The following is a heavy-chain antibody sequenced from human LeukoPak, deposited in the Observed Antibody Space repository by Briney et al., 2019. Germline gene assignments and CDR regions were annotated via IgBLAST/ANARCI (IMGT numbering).Heavy chain of an antibody. Sequence: GGSLRLSCAASGFTFSSYWMSWVRQAPGKGLEWVANIKQDGSEKYYVDSVKGRFTISRDNAKNSLYLQMNSLRAEDTAVYYCARLYSTKDDAFDIWGQGTMVTVSS. CDR2: IKQDGSEK. V-gene: IGHV3-7*03. J-gene: IGHJ3*02. CDR1: GFTFSSYW. D-gene: IGHD6-13*01. CDR3: ARLYSTKDDAFDI.